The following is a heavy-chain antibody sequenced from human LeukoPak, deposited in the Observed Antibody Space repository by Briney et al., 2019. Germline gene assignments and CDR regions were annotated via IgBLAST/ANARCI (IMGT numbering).Heavy chain of an antibody. D-gene: IGHD3-22*01. Sequence: GESLKISCKGSGYSFTSYRIGWVRQMPGKGLEWMGIIYPGDSDTRYSPSFQGQVTISADKSISTAYLQWSSLKASDTAMYYCARSSYYYDSSGYYDYWGQGTLVTVSS. CDR2: IYPGDSDT. CDR1: GYSFTSYR. CDR3: ARSSYYYDSSGYYDY. V-gene: IGHV5-51*01. J-gene: IGHJ4*02.